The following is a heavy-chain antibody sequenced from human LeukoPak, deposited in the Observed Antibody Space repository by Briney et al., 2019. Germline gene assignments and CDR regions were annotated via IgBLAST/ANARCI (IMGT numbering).Heavy chain of an antibody. CDR1: GYSFTSYW. D-gene: IGHD2-2*01. CDR3: ARLSGSTSSRDAFDI. J-gene: IGHJ4*02. V-gene: IGHV5-51*01. Sequence: GESLKISCKGSGYSFTSYWIGWVRQMPGKGLEWMGIIYPGDSDTRYSPSFQGQVTISADKSISTAYLQWSSLKASDTAMYYCARLSGSTSSRDAFDIWGQGTLLTVSS. CDR2: IYPGDSDT.